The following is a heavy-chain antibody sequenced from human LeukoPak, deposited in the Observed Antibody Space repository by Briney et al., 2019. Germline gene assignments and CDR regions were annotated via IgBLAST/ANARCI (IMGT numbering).Heavy chain of an antibody. CDR2: IYYSGST. Sequence: SETLSLTCTVSGGSISSYYWSWTRQPPGKGLEWIGYIYYSGSTNYNPSLKSRVTISVDTSKNQFSLKLSSVTAADTAVYYCARFEQWLARGFEYWGQGTLVTVSS. CDR3: ARFEQWLARGFEY. CDR1: GGSISSYY. D-gene: IGHD6-19*01. J-gene: IGHJ4*02. V-gene: IGHV4-59*01.